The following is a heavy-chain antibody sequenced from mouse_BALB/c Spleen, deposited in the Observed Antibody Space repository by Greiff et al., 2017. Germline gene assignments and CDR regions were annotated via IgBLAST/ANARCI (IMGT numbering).Heavy chain of an antibody. Sequence: DVMLVESGGGLVKPGGSLKLSCAASGFTFSSFGMHWVRQAPEKGLEWVAYISSGSSTIYYADTVKGRFTISRDNPKNTLFLQMTSLRSEDTAMYYCARTPYYYGPYYYAMDYWGQGTSVTVSS. V-gene: IGHV5-17*02. CDR2: ISSGSSTI. CDR3: ARTPYYYGPYYYAMDY. J-gene: IGHJ4*01. D-gene: IGHD1-1*01. CDR1: GFTFSSFG.